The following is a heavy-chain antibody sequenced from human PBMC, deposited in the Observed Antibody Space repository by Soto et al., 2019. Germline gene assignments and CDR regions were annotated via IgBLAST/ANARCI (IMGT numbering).Heavy chain of an antibody. D-gene: IGHD4-17*01. J-gene: IGHJ4*02. CDR2: ISGSGGST. Sequence: EVQLLESGGGLVQPGGSLRLSCAASGFTFSSYAMSWVRQAPGKGLEWVSAISGSGGSTYYAESVKGRFTISRDNSKNTLYLQMNSLRAEDTAVDYCAKDGYGGNFHFDYWGQGTLVTVSS. CDR1: GFTFSSYA. V-gene: IGHV3-23*01. CDR3: AKDGYGGNFHFDY.